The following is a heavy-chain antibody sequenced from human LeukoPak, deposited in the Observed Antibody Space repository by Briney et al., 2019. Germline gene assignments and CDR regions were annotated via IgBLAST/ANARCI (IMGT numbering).Heavy chain of an antibody. V-gene: IGHV1-2*02. D-gene: IGHD1-14*01. CDR2: TSPSSGGT. CDR1: GYSFTDHY. CDR3: ESRMKSFDY. Sequence: GASVKVSCKTSGYSFTDHYLHWLRQAPGQGLEWMGWTSPSSGGTFYAQRFQGRVTMTSDTSITTAYMEVRGLTSDDTAVYYCESRMKSFDYWGQGTLVTVSS. J-gene: IGHJ4*01.